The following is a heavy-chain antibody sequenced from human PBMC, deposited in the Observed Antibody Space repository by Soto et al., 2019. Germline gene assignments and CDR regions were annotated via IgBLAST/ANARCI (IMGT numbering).Heavy chain of an antibody. D-gene: IGHD3-3*01. Sequence: QVQLVDSGGGVVQPGRSLRLTCVASGFTFRTFGMHWVRQAPGKGLEWVAVISDDGSNKYYADSVKGRFAISRDNSKNTLYLQMNSLGAEDTAVYYCVRDFWSGFCFDYWGQGTLVTVSS. CDR2: ISDDGSNK. J-gene: IGHJ4*02. V-gene: IGHV3-30*03. CDR1: GFTFRTFG. CDR3: VRDFWSGFCFDY.